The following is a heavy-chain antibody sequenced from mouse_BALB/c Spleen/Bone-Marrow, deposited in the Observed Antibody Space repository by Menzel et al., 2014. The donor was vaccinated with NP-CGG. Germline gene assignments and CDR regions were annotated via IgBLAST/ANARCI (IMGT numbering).Heavy chain of an antibody. Sequence: EVKVVESGGGLVKPGGSLKLSCAASGFAFSSYDMSWVCQTPEKRLEWVATISSGGSYTYYPDSAKGRFTISRDNARNTLYLQMSSLRSEDTALYYCARPLTGAYFDYWGQGTTLTVSS. CDR1: GFAFSSYD. J-gene: IGHJ2*01. V-gene: IGHV5-9*02. D-gene: IGHD4-1*01. CDR3: ARPLTGAYFDY. CDR2: ISSGGSYT.